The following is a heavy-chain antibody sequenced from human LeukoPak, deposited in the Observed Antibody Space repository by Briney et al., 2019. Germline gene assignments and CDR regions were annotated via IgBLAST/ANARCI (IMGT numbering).Heavy chain of an antibody. J-gene: IGHJ4*02. Sequence: GGSLRLSCAASGFTFSNAWMSWVRQAPGKGLEWVSSISSSSSYIYYADSVKGRFTISRDNAKNSLYLQMNSLRAEDTAVYYCARDRFGYSYGEWGQGTLVTVSS. CDR2: ISSSSSYI. V-gene: IGHV3-21*01. CDR3: ARDRFGYSYGE. D-gene: IGHD5-18*01. CDR1: GFTFSNAW.